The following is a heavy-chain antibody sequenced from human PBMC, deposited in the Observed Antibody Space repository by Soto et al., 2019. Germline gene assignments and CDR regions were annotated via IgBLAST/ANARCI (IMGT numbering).Heavy chain of an antibody. J-gene: IGHJ3*01. D-gene: IGHD3-10*01. CDR2: ISHSGST. V-gene: IGHV4-4*02. Sequence: SETLSLTCVVSGDSITTSKWWSWVRQPPGKGLEWIGEISHSGSTTYSPSLKSRVTLSVDKSRNEFSLRLNDVTAADTAIYFCARGPRSGSYSVDGFDVWGQGTVVTVS. CDR3: ARGPRSGSYSVDGFDV. CDR1: GDSITTSKW.